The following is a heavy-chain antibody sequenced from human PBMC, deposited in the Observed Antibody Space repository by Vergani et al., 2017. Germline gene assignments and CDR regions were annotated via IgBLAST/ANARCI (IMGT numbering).Heavy chain of an antibody. V-gene: IGHV3-23*01. CDR3: AKGVYCSSTSCYEGRGYYYGMGV. CDR2: ISASDGNT. CDR1: GFIFSSYA. J-gene: IGHJ6*02. D-gene: IGHD2-2*01. Sequence: EVQLLESGGALVQPGKSLRLSCAASGFIFSSYAMTWVRQAPGKGLEWVSSISASDGNTYYADSVKGRVTISRDNSKNTLYLQMNSLRADDTAVYYCAKGVYCSSTSCYEGRGYYYGMGVWGQGTTVTFSS.